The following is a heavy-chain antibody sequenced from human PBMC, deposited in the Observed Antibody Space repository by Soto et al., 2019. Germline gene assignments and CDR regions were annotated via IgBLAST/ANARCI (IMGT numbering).Heavy chain of an antibody. CDR2: IRSKANGYAT. D-gene: IGHD1-26*01. CDR1: GFPFSGSI. CDR3: TRNLGAKYGFDV. V-gene: IGHV3-73*01. Sequence: PXGSLRLSCAASGFPFSGSIIHWVRQASGKGLEWVGRIRSKANGYATAYGGSVKGRFTITRDDSQNTAYLQMDSLKTEDTAVYYSTRNLGAKYGFDVWGQGTTVTVSS. J-gene: IGHJ6*02.